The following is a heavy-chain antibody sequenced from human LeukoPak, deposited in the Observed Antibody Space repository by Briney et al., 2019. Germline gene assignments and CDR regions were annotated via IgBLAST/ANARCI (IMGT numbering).Heavy chain of an antibody. J-gene: IGHJ5*02. Sequence: SETLSLTCTVSGVSISSYYWSWIRQPPGKGLEWIGYIYYSGSTNYNPSLNSRVTISIDTSRNQFSLKLSSVAAADTAVYFCARGGPNYHDSSPHWFDPWGQGTLVTVSS. CDR3: ARGGPNYHDSSPHWFDP. CDR2: IYYSGST. V-gene: IGHV4-59*01. CDR1: GVSISSYY. D-gene: IGHD3-22*01.